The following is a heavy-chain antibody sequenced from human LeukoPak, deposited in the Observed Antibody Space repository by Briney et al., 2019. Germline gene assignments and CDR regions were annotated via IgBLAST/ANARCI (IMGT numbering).Heavy chain of an antibody. CDR1: GYTFTGYY. CDR2: INPNSGGT. V-gene: IGHV1-2*02. Sequence: ASVKVSCKASGYTFTGYYMHWVRQAPGQGLEWMGWINPNSGGTNYAQKLQGSVTMTRDTSISTAYMELSRVRSEGTAVYYSARDGGPGLSGRQGDFDYWGQGTLVTVSS. CDR3: ARDGGPGLSGRQGDFDY. D-gene: IGHD1-26*01. J-gene: IGHJ4*02.